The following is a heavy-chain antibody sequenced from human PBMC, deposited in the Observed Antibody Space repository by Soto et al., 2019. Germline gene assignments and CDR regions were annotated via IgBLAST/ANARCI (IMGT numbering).Heavy chain of an antibody. CDR2: IIPILGIA. V-gene: IGHV1-69*02. J-gene: IGHJ3*02. CDR3: ARAITGTTIAAFDI. D-gene: IGHD1-7*01. Sequence: ASVKVSCKASGGTFISYTISWVRQAPGQGLEWMGRIIPILGIANYAQKFQGRVTITADKSTSTAYMELSSLRSEDTAVYYCARAITGTTIAAFDIWGQGTMVTVSS. CDR1: GGTFISYT.